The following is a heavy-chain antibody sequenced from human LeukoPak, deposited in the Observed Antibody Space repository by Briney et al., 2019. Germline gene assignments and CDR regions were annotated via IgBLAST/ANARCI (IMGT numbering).Heavy chain of an antibody. D-gene: IGHD4-17*01. Sequence: PGGSLRLSCAASGFTFSSFWMTWVSQAPGKGLEWVANIKEDGSEKYYMDSVKGRFTISRDNAKNSLYLKMNSLRAEDTAVYYCARARHYARDYWGQGTLVTVSS. CDR2: IKEDGSEK. CDR1: GFTFSSFW. V-gene: IGHV3-7*01. J-gene: IGHJ4*02. CDR3: ARARHYARDY.